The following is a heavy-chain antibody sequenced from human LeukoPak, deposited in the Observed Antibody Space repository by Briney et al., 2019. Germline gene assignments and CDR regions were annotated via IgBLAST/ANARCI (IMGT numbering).Heavy chain of an antibody. CDR3: ARLVQYSSGGFDY. J-gene: IGHJ4*02. Sequence: PSETLSLTCAVSGDSISNNNWWSWVRQPPGKGLEWIGEIFHSGDTNYKPSLKSRVTISVDKSKNQFSLKLSSVTAADTAVYYCARLVQYSSGGFDYWGQGTLVTVSS. CDR1: GDSISNNNW. D-gene: IGHD6-19*01. V-gene: IGHV4-4*02. CDR2: IFHSGDT.